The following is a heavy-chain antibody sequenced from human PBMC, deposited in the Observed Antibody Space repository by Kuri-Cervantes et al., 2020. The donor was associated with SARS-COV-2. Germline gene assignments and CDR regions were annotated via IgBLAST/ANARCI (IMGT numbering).Heavy chain of an antibody. CDR1: GYTFTSYD. Sequence: SVKVSCKASGYTFTSYDISWLRQAPGQGLEWMGGIIPFLGIAKSDQKFQGRVTITADKSTSTTYMELTSRRSEDTAVYFCGSLHSNIHYFFDNWGQGTLVTVSS. CDR2: IIPFLGIA. V-gene: IGHV1-69*10. D-gene: IGHD2/OR15-2a*01. CDR3: GSLHSNIHYFFDN. J-gene: IGHJ4*02.